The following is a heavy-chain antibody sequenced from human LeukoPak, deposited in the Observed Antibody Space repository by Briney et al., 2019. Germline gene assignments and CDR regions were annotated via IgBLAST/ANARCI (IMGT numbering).Heavy chain of an antibody. Sequence: PSETLSLTCTVSGGSISSGSYYWSWIRQPAGKGLEWIGRIYTSGSTNYNPSLKSRVTISVDTSENQFSLKLSSVTAADTAVYYCAKDFVVVPGNVNYFDYWGQGTLVTVSS. CDR2: IYTSGST. D-gene: IGHD2-21*02. CDR3: AKDFVVVPGNVNYFDY. J-gene: IGHJ4*02. V-gene: IGHV4-61*02. CDR1: GGSISSGSYY.